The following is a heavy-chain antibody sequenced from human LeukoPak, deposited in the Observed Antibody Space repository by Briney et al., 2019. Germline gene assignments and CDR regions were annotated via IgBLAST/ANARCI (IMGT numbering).Heavy chain of an antibody. CDR3: ARAPYYDSSGYYAEFDY. CDR2: IIPIFGTA. D-gene: IGHD3-22*01. CDR1: GGTFSSYA. V-gene: IGHV1-69*13. J-gene: IGHJ4*02. Sequence: SVKVSCKASGGTFSSYAISWVRQAPGQGLEWMGGIIPIFGTANYAQKFQGRVTITADESTSTAYMELSSLRSEDTAVYYCARAPYYDSSGYYAEFDYWGQGTLVTVSS.